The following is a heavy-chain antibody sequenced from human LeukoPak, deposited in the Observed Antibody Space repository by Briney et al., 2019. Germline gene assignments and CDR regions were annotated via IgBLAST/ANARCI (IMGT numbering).Heavy chain of an antibody. Sequence: HPGGSLRLSCAASGFTVSSNYMSWVRQAPGKGLEWVSVIYSGGSTYYADSVKGRFTISRDNSKNTLYLQMNSLRAEDTAVYYCARVNVDTAMNFDYWGQGTLVTVSS. V-gene: IGHV3-53*01. CDR1: GFTVSSNY. D-gene: IGHD5-18*01. CDR2: IYSGGST. J-gene: IGHJ4*02. CDR3: ARVNVDTAMNFDY.